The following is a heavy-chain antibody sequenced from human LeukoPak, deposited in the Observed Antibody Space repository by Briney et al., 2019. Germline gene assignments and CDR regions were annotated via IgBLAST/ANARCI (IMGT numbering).Heavy chain of an antibody. CDR2: INHSGST. J-gene: IGHJ6*03. CDR3: ARGAADRKNYYYYIDV. Sequence: PSETLSLTCAVYGGSFSGYYWSWIRQPPGKGLEWIGEINHSGSTNYNPSLKSRVTISVDTSKNQFSLRLNSVTAADTATYYCARGAADRKNYYYYIDVWGPGTTVTVSS. D-gene: IGHD1-14*01. CDR1: GGSFSGYY. V-gene: IGHV4-34*01.